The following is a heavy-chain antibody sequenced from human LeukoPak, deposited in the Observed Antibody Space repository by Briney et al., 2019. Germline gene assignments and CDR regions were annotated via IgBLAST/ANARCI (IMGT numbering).Heavy chain of an antibody. Sequence: GASVKVSCKRSGYTFVDYYLYWVRQAPGQGLEWMGWLNPRSGATNYAQKFQARVTMTRDTSINTAYMELSRLRSDDTAVYYCARDHRRGSTGYDMPADWGQGTLVTVSS. CDR2: LNPRSGAT. D-gene: IGHD5-12*01. CDR1: GYTFVDYY. J-gene: IGHJ4*02. V-gene: IGHV1-2*02. CDR3: ARDHRRGSTGYDMPAD.